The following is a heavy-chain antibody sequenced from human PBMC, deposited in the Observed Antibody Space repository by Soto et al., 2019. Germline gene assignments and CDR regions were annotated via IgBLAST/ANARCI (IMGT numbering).Heavy chain of an antibody. D-gene: IGHD4-17*01. CDR1: GGSITTYQ. J-gene: IGHJ4*02. V-gene: IGHV4-59*01. CDR2: YSGFT. CDR3: ARDYGDYSFFFDY. Sequence: PSETLSLTCTVSGGSITTYQWSWIRQPPGKGLEWIGGYSGFTNYNPSLESRATISVDPSKNQFFLPLRSVTVAYTAVYYCARDYGDYSFFFDYWGQGALVTVSS.